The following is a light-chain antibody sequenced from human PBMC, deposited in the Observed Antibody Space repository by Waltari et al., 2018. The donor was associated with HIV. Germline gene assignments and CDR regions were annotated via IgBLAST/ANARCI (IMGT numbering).Light chain of an antibody. J-gene: IGKJ1*01. Sequence: VMTQSPATLSVSPGKRATLSCRASQSVSTNLAWYQQKPGQAPRLLIYGASIRTTGIPGRFSGSGSGTEFTLTISSLQSEDFAVYYCQQYNNWPPWTFGQGTKVEIE. CDR1: QSVSTN. CDR2: GAS. CDR3: QQYNNWPPWT. V-gene: IGKV3-15*01.